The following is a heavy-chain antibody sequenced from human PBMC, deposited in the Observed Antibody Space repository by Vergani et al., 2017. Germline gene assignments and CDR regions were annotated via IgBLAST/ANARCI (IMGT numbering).Heavy chain of an antibody. CDR2: INHSGST. Sequence: QVQLQQWGAGLLKPSETLSLTCAVYGGSFSGYYWSWIRQPPGKGLEWIGEINHSGSTNYNPSLKSRVTISVDTSKNQFSLKLSSVTAADTAVYYCARGKDVWSGYYHYNWFDPWGQGTLVTVSS. CDR1: GGSFSGYY. D-gene: IGHD3-3*01. V-gene: IGHV4-34*01. J-gene: IGHJ5*02. CDR3: ARGKDVWSGYYHYNWFDP.